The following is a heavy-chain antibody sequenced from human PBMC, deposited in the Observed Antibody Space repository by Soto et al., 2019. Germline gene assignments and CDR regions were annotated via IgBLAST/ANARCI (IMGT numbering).Heavy chain of an antibody. CDR2: IYWDDDK. CDR1: GFSLSTSGVG. V-gene: IGHV2-5*02. CDR3: AHRPSYCSGGSCYSGFDY. J-gene: IGHJ4*02. D-gene: IGHD2-15*01. Sequence: QITLKESGPPLVKPTQTLTLTRTFSGFSLSTSGVGVGWIRQPPGKALEWLALIYWDDDKRYSPSLKSRLTITKDTSKNQVVLTMTNMDPVDTATYYCAHRPSYCSGGSCYSGFDYWGQGTLVTVSS.